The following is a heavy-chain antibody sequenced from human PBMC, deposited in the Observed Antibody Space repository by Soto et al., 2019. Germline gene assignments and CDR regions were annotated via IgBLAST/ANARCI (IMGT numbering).Heavy chain of an antibody. CDR2: ISYDGSKK. J-gene: IGHJ6*02. CDR1: GFTFSSYG. V-gene: IGHV3-30*18. CDR3: AKEGQYYDILTGYRSYYGMDV. D-gene: IGHD3-9*01. Sequence: QVQLVESGGGVVQPGRSLRLSCAASGFTFSSYGMHWVRQAPGKGLEWVAVISYDGSKKYYADSVKGRFTISRDNSKNTLYLQMNSLRAEDTAVYYCAKEGQYYDILTGYRSYYGMDVWGQGTTVTVSS.